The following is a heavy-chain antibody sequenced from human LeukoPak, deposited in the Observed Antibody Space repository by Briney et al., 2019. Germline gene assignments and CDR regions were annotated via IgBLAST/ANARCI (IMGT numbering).Heavy chain of an antibody. CDR2: IYYSGST. CDR1: GGSISSFY. CDR3: ARHGTSGTNLNWFDP. J-gene: IGHJ5*02. V-gene: IGHV4-59*01. D-gene: IGHD1-1*01. Sequence: SETLSLTCTVSGGSISSFYWSWIRQPPGKGLEWIGYIYYSGSTNYNPSLKSRVTISVDTSKNQFSLKLSSVTAADMAVYYCARHGTSGTNLNWFDPWGQGTLVTVSS.